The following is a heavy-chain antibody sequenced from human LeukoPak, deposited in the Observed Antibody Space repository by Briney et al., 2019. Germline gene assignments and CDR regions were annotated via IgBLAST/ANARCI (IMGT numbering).Heavy chain of an antibody. Sequence: ASVKVSCKASGYTFTGYYMHWVRQAPGQGLEWMGWINPNSGGTNYAQKFQGRVTMTRDTSISTAYMELSRLRSDDTAVCYCARADSRTSPEDYWGQGTLVTVSS. CDR1: GYTFTGYY. CDR2: INPNSGGT. D-gene: IGHD2-2*01. CDR3: ARADSRTSPEDY. V-gene: IGHV1-2*02. J-gene: IGHJ4*02.